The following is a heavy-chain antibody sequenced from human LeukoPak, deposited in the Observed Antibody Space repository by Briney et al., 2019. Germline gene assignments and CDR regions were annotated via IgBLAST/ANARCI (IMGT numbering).Heavy chain of an antibody. V-gene: IGHV5-51*01. CDR2: IYPGDSDT. CDR3: ARLPRGDGYNPAHAFDI. D-gene: IGHD5-24*01. Sequence: GESLKISCKGSGYSFTSYWIGWVRQLPGKGLEWMGIIYPGDSDTRYSPSFQGQVTISADKSISTAYLQWSSLKASDTAMYYCARLPRGDGYNPAHAFDIWGQGTMVTVSS. J-gene: IGHJ3*02. CDR1: GYSFTSYW.